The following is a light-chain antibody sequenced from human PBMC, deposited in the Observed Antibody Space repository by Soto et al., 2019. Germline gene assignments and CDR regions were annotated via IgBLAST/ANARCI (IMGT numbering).Light chain of an antibody. CDR3: QKYNSAPRT. Sequence: DIQMTQSPSSLSASVGDRVTITCRASQGISNYLAWYQKKPGKIPKLLIYAASTLESGVPSRFSGSGSGTDFALTISSLQPEDVATYYCQKYNSAPRTFGQGTKVEIK. V-gene: IGKV1-27*01. CDR1: QGISNY. CDR2: AAS. J-gene: IGKJ1*01.